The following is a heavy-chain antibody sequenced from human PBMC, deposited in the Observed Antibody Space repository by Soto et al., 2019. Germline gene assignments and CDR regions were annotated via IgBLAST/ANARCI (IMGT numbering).Heavy chain of an antibody. Sequence: QVQLQESGPGLVKPSETLSLTCTVSGGSISSYYWGWIRQPPGKGLEWIGYIYYSGSTNYNPSLKSRVTISVDTSKNQFSLKLSFVTAADTAVYYCARRYGVAFDIWGQGTMVTVSS. J-gene: IGHJ3*02. V-gene: IGHV4-59*08. CDR3: ARRYGVAFDI. D-gene: IGHD3-10*01. CDR2: IYYSGST. CDR1: GGSISSYY.